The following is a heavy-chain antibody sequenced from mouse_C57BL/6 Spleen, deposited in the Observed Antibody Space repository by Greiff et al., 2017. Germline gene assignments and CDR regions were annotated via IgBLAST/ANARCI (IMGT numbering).Heavy chain of an antibody. Sequence: VQLQQSGAELVRPGASVTLSCKASGYTFTDYEMHWVKQTPVHGLKWIGAIDPETGGTAYNQKFKGKAILTADKSSSTAYMELRSLTSEDSAVCYCTRSWELAYWGQGTLVTVSA. D-gene: IGHD4-1*01. CDR2: IDPETGGT. J-gene: IGHJ3*01. V-gene: IGHV1-15*01. CDR1: GYTFTDYE. CDR3: TRSWELAY.